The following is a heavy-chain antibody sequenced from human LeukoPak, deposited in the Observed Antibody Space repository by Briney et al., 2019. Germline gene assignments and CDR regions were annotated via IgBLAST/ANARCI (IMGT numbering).Heavy chain of an antibody. CDR3: VIAPNTGDQVY. CDR1: GFTFSNYG. V-gene: IGHV3-30*03. Sequence: GGSLRLSCAASGFTFSNYGMHWVRQAPGRGLEWVALMSYDGSNKDYADSVKGRFTISSDSSKSTLYLQMNSLRAEDTALYYSVIAPNTGDQVYWGQGTLDTVSS. J-gene: IGHJ4*02. D-gene: IGHD7-27*01. CDR2: MSYDGSNK.